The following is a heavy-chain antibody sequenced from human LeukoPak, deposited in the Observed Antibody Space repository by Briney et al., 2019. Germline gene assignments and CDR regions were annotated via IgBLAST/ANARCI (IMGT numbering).Heavy chain of an antibody. V-gene: IGHV4-30-2*01. J-gene: IGHJ4*02. D-gene: IGHD6-6*01. CDR1: GVSISSGGYY. Sequence: PSQTLSLTCTVSGVSISSGGYYWSWIRQPPGKGLEWIGEINHSGSTNYNPSLKSRVTISVDTSKNQFSLKLSSVTAADTAVYYCARGRIAARLRTFDYWGQGTLVTVSS. CDR2: INHSGST. CDR3: ARGRIAARLRTFDY.